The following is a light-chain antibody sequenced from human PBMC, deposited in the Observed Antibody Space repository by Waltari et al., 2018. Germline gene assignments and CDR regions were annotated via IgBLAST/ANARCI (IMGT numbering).Light chain of an antibody. CDR2: GAS. CDR1: QSVTRT. Sequence: EIVLKQSPGTLSLSPGARATLSCRASQSVTRTLAWYQQNPGQAPRLLIYGASNRATGIPDRFSCSGSGTDFSLTISRLEPEDFAVYYGELYLRLPATFGQGTKVEIK. J-gene: IGKJ1*01. CDR3: ELYLRLPAT. V-gene: IGKV3-20*01.